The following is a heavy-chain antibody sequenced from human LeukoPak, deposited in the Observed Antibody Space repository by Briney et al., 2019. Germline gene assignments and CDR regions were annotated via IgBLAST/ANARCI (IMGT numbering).Heavy chain of an antibody. D-gene: IGHD2-2*02. J-gene: IGHJ4*02. CDR1: GFTFSSYG. Sequence: GGSLRLSCAASGFTFSSYGMHWVRQAPGKGLEWVVFIRYDGSNKYYADSVKGRFAISRDNSKNTLYLQMNSLRAEDTAVYYCAKDALPLGYCSSTSCYTGGFDYWGKGTLVTVSS. CDR2: IRYDGSNK. V-gene: IGHV3-30*02. CDR3: AKDALPLGYCSSTSCYTGGFDY.